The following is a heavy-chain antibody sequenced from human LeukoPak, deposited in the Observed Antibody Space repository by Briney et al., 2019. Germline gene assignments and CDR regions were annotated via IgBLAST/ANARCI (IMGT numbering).Heavy chain of an antibody. CDR1: GFSFDEYA. J-gene: IGHJ4*02. Sequence: QPGGSLSLSCVASGFSFDEYAMHWVRQVPGKGLEWVSGITWNSDSKTYVDSVKGRFTISRDNAKNSLYLQMNSLRAEDTALYYCARAGTYSSGWSYFDYWGQGTLVTVSS. CDR2: ITWNSDSK. CDR3: ARAGTYSSGWSYFDY. V-gene: IGHV3-9*01. D-gene: IGHD6-19*01.